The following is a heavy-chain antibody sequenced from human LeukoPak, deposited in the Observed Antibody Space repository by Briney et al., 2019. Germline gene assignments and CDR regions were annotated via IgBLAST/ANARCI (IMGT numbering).Heavy chain of an antibody. CDR3: ARGPYSYDSSGAFDI. J-gene: IGHJ3*02. Sequence: SETLSLTCTVSGGSISSYYWSWIRQPAGKGLEWIGHISSSGSTNYNPSLKSRVTISVDTSKNQFSLKLSSVTAADTAVYFCARGPYSYDSSGAFDIWGQGTMVTVSS. V-gene: IGHV4-4*07. D-gene: IGHD3-22*01. CDR2: ISSSGST. CDR1: GGSISSYY.